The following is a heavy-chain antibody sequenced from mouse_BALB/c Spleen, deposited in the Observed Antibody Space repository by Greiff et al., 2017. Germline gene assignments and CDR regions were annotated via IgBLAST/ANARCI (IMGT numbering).Heavy chain of an antibody. CDR3: ARGGHYAMDY. J-gene: IGHJ4*01. V-gene: IGHV1-55*01. CDR2: IYPGSGST. CDR1: GYNFTSYW. Sequence: VQLQQPGAELVKPGTSVKLSCKASGYNFTSYWINWVKLRPGQGLEWIGDIYPGSGSTNYNEKFKSKATLTVDTSSSTAYMQLSSLASEDSALYYCARGGHYAMDYWGQGTSVTVSS.